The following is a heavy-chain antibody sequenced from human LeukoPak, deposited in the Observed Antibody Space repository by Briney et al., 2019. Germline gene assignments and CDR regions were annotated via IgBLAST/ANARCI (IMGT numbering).Heavy chain of an antibody. D-gene: IGHD3-10*01. V-gene: IGHV3-30-3*01. J-gene: IGHJ4*02. Sequence: PGRSLRLSCAASGFTFSSYAMHWVRQALGKGLEWVAVISYDGSNKYYADSVKGRFTTSRDNSKNTLYLQMNSLRAEDTAVYYCASVGSGSYYRDYWGQGTLVTVSS. CDR1: GFTFSSYA. CDR2: ISYDGSNK. CDR3: ASVGSGSYYRDY.